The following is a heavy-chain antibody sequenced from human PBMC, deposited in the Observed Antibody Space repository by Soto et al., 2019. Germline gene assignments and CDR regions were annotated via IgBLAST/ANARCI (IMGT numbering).Heavy chain of an antibody. D-gene: IGHD1-26*01. CDR2: IFPTGNT. V-gene: IGHV4-4*07. Sequence: WETLSLTCTVSSGSLSNYYWSWIRQPAGKGLEWIGRIFPTGNTDYNPSLRSRVTMSVDTSKNQFSLKLNSVTAADTAVYYCARGSLGPDYWGPGTLVTVSS. CDR3: ARGSLGPDY. CDR1: SGSLSNYY. J-gene: IGHJ4*02.